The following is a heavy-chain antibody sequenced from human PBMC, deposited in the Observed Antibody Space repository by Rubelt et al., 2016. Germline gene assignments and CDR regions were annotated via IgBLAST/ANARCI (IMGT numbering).Heavy chain of an antibody. CDR3: ARDLTVNDGFDI. CDR1: GGSFSGYY. D-gene: IGHD4-17*01. CDR2: IYYSGST. V-gene: IGHV4-34*11. Sequence: QVQLQQWGAGLLKPSETLSLTCAVYGGSFSGYYWSWIRQPPGKGLEWIGYIYYSGSTNYNPSLKSRVTISVDTSKNQFSLRLGSVTAADTAMYYCARDLTVNDGFDIWGQGTMVTVSS. J-gene: IGHJ3*02.